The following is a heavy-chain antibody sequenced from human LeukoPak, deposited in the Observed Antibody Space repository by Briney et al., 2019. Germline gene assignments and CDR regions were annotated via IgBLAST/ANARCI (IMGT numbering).Heavy chain of an antibody. D-gene: IGHD6-13*01. CDR1: GFTFSSYT. CDR3: ARVSAAAGIGDFDY. Sequence: GGSLRLSCTASGFTFSSYTMSWVRQAPGKGLKWVSTITTGGPNTYYADSVKGRFTVSRDDSKNTLYLQMNSLRAEDTAVYYCARVSAAAGIGDFDYWGQGTLVTVSS. CDR2: ITTGGPNT. V-gene: IGHV3-23*01. J-gene: IGHJ4*02.